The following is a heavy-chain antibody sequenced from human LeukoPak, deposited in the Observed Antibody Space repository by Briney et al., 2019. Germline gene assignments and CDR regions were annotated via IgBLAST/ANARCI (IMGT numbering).Heavy chain of an antibody. CDR3: ARRATTRYYYYGMDV. CDR2: MNPNSGNT. D-gene: IGHD1-26*01. Sequence: ASVKVSCKASGYTFTSYDINWVRQATGQGLEWMGWMNPNSGNTGYAQKFQGRVTMTTDTSTSTAYTELRSLRSDDTAVYYCARRATTRYYYYGMDVWGQGTTVTVSS. J-gene: IGHJ6*02. V-gene: IGHV1-8*01. CDR1: GYTFTSYD.